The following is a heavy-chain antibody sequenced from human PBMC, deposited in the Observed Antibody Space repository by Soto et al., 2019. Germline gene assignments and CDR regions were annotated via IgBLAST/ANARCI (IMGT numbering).Heavy chain of an antibody. CDR3: ARPANTVADHFDL. CDR1: GYTFTIYW. V-gene: IGHV5-51*01. CDR2: IYPSDSDT. D-gene: IGHD4-17*01. J-gene: IGHJ4*02. Sequence: GESLQISCKVSGYTFTIYWIGWVRQMPGKGLEWMGIIYPSDSDTRYSPSFQGQVTISADKSINTAYLQWNSLKASDTAIYYCARPANTVADHFDLWGQGTPVTVSS.